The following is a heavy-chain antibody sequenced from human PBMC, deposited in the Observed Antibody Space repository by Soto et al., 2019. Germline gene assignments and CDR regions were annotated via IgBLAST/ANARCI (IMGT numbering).Heavy chain of an antibody. CDR1: GASIGSGGW. D-gene: IGHD2-8*02. J-gene: IGHJ5*02. CDR2: IFHDGNT. Sequence: QVHLQESGPGLVKPSETLSLTCAVSGASIGSGGWWSWVRQPPGKGLEWIAEIFHDGNTNYSPSLKSRVTISVDKSQNQFSLNVYSVTAAHTAVYYCARHEGWTGPDQWGQGTLVTVSS. V-gene: IGHV4-4*02. CDR3: ARHEGWTGPDQ.